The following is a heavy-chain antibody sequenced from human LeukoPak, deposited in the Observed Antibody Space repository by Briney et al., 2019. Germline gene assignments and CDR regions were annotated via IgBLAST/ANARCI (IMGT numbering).Heavy chain of an antibody. CDR1: GASFNTYY. J-gene: IGHJ5*01. V-gene: IGHV4-34*01. CDR3: ARGPVALPNDRLTFFFDF. D-gene: IGHD2/OR15-2a*01. Sequence: SETLSLTCAGYGASFNTYYWTWIRQSPDKGLEWIGEVNHDGDTNVNPSLRSRVVMSVDASKNQFSLKLTSVTATDTAVYFCARGPVALPNDRLTFFFDFWGQGTLVTVSS. CDR2: VNHDGDT.